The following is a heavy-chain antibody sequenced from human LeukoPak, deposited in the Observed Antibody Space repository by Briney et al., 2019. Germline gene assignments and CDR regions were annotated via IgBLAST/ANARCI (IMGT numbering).Heavy chain of an antibody. CDR2: IYSTGRT. V-gene: IGHV4-59*01. Sequence: PSETLSLTCTVSGGSISSSYWSWIRQPPGKGLEWIGHIYSTGRTTYNPSLKSRVTISVDTSKNQFSLKLNSVTAADTAVYYCARLGLGDEACWFDPWGQGTLVTVSS. CDR3: ARLGLGDEACWFDP. J-gene: IGHJ5*02. D-gene: IGHD3-10*01. CDR1: GGSISSSY.